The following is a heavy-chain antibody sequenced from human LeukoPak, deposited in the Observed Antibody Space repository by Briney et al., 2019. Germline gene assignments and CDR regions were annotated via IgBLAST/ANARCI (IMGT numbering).Heavy chain of an antibody. CDR2: INYSGST. CDR3: ARLWSDSSGYFPPGSY. D-gene: IGHD3-22*01. Sequence: PSETLSLTCSVSGGSISSSNYYWGWIRQPPGKGLEWIGSINYSGSTFYNPSLKSRVIISVDTSKNQVSLQLSSVTAADTAVYYCARLWSDSSGYFPPGSYWGQGTLVTVSS. J-gene: IGHJ4*02. V-gene: IGHV4-39*01. CDR1: GGSISSSNYY.